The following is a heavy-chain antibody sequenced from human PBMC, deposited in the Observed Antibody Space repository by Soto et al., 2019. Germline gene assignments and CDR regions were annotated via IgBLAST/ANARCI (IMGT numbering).Heavy chain of an antibody. D-gene: IGHD6-19*01. CDR3: ARHPGIAVGIYYFDF. CDR2: IYYSGST. V-gene: IGHV4-59*08. Sequence: PSEPLSPTYTVAEGTISSHSWRRIRKPQGKGLEWIGYIYYSGSTNYNPSLKSRVTISVDTSKNQFSLKLSSVTAADTAVFYCARHPGIAVGIYYFDFWGQGTLVTVSS. CDR1: EGTISSHS. J-gene: IGHJ4*02.